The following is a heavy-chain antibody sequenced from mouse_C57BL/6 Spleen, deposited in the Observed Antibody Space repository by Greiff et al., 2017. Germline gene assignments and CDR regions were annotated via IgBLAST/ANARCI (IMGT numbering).Heavy chain of an antibody. Sequence: EVKLMESGGGLVKPGGSLKLSCAASGFTFSDYGMHWVRQAPETGLEWVAYISSGSSTIYYADTVKGRFTISRDNAKNTLFLQMTSLRSEDTAMYYCARGGDYDEGAWFAYWGQGTLVTVSA. D-gene: IGHD2-4*01. V-gene: IGHV5-17*01. J-gene: IGHJ3*01. CDR3: ARGGDYDEGAWFAY. CDR1: GFTFSDYG. CDR2: ISSGSSTI.